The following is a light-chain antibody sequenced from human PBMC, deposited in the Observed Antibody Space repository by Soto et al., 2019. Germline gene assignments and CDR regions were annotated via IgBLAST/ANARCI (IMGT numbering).Light chain of an antibody. CDR1: SSDVGAYNY. CDR3: SSYAGSRVLV. J-gene: IGLJ2*01. V-gene: IGLV2-14*01. Sequence: QSALTQPASVSGSPGQSITISCTGTSSDVGAYNYVSWYQQHPSRAPKLIIYEVSDRPSGISDRFSGSKSGNTASLTISGLQAEDEADYYCSSYAGSRVLVLGGGTKLTVL. CDR2: EVS.